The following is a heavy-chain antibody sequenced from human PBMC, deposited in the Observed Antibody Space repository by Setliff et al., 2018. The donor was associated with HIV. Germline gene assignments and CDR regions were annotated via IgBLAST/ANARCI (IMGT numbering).Heavy chain of an antibody. V-gene: IGHV4-4*07. CDR3: ARDRHSSGLGSYGS. J-gene: IGHJ5*02. D-gene: IGHD3-10*01. Sequence: PSETLSLTCTISGGSFGVYRWSWIRQSAGRGLEWIGRIDSSGTTDYKPSLKGRVAISVDTSRNQFSLRVTSVTAADTAVYFCARDRHSSGLGSYGSWGPGILVTVSS. CDR1: GGSFGVYR. CDR2: IDSSGTT.